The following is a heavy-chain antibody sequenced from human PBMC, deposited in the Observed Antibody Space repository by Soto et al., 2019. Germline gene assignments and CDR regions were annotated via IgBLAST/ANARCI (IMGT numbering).Heavy chain of an antibody. CDR2: IYPGDSDT. V-gene: IGHV5-51*01. D-gene: IGHD6-13*01. CDR1: GYSFTSYW. CDR3: ARAIAAAGRYYGMDV. Sequence: GESLKISCKGSGYSFTSYWIGWVRQMPGKGLEWMGIIYPGDSDTRYGPSFPGQVTISADKSISTAYLQWSSLKASDTAMYYCARAIAAAGRYYGMDVWGQGTTVTVSS. J-gene: IGHJ6*02.